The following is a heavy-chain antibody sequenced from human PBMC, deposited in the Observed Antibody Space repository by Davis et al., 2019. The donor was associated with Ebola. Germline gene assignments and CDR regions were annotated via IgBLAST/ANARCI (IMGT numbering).Heavy chain of an antibody. CDR1: GLSFDNYY. J-gene: IGHJ4*02. V-gene: IGHV3-30*03. Sequence: GESLKISCAASGLSFDNYYLGWIRQAPGKGLEWVAVISYDGSNKYYADSVKGRFTISRDNSKNTLYLQMNSLRAEDTAVYYCATGIMITLGGWDYWGQGTLVTVSS. D-gene: IGHD3-16*01. CDR2: ISYDGSNK. CDR3: ATGIMITLGGWDY.